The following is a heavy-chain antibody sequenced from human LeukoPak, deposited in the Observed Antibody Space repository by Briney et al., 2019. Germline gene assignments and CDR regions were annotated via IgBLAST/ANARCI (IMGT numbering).Heavy chain of an antibody. CDR2: INPNSGGT. J-gene: IGHJ4*02. CDR1: GYTFTGYY. CDR3: ATRGYSGYGYFDY. D-gene: IGHD5-12*01. V-gene: IGHV1-2*02. Sequence: GASVTVFCKASGYTFTGYYMHWVRQAPGQGLEWMGWINPNSGGTNYAQKFQGRVTMTRDTSISTAYMELSRLRSDDTAVYYCATRGYSGYGYFDYWGQGTLVTVSS.